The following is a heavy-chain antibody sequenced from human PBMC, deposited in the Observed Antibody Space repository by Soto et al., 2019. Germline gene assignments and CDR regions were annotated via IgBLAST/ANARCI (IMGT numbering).Heavy chain of an antibody. V-gene: IGHV1-69*01. J-gene: IGHJ6*02. Sequence: QVQLVQSGAEVKKPGSSVQVSCKASGGTFSSYGLSWVRQAPGQGLEWMGGNIPIFGTTNYAQKFQGRVTITADESTSTAYMELSSLRSEDTAVYYCARDLGYNYGVYYGMDVWGQGTTVTVSS. D-gene: IGHD5-18*01. CDR3: ARDLGYNYGVYYGMDV. CDR1: GGTFSSYG. CDR2: NIPIFGTT.